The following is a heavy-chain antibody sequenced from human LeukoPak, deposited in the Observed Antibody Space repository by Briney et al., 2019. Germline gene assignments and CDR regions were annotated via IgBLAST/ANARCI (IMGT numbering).Heavy chain of an antibody. D-gene: IGHD3-10*01. V-gene: IGHV4-30-2*01. Sequence: PSETLSLTCTVSGGSISSGGYYWSWIRQPPGKGLEWIGYIYHSGSTYYNPSLKSRVTISVDRSKNQFSLKLSSVTAADTAVYYCARDRTYYYGSGSYWGQGTLVTVSS. J-gene: IGHJ4*02. CDR3: ARDRTYYYGSGSY. CDR2: IYHSGST. CDR1: GGSISSGGYY.